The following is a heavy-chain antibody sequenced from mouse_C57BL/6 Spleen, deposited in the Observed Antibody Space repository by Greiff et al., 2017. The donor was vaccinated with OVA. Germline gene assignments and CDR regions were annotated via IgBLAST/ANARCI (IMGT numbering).Heavy chain of an antibody. CDR3: ARPNDCDAMDY. CDR2: ISSGSSTI. V-gene: IGHV5-17*01. D-gene: IGHD2-4*01. Sequence: EVQGVESGGGLVKPGGSLKLSCAASGFTFSDYGMHWVRQAPEQGLEWVAYISSGSSTIYYADTVKGRFTISRDNANNTLFLQMTSLRSEDTAMYYCARPNDCDAMDYWGQGTSVTVSS. J-gene: IGHJ4*01. CDR1: GFTFSDYG.